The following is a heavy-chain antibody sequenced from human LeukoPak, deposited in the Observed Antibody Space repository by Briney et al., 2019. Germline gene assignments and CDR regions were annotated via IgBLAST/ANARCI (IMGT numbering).Heavy chain of an antibody. CDR3: ARVGGTYYYDSSGSIDY. J-gene: IGHJ4*02. Sequence: SQTLSLTCTVSGGSISSGDYYWSWIRQPPGKGLEWIGYIYYSGSTYYNPSLKSRVTISVDTSKNQFSLKLSSVTAADTVVYYCARVGGTYYYDSSGSIDYWGQGTLVTVSS. CDR2: IYYSGST. CDR1: GGSISSGDYY. V-gene: IGHV4-30-4*01. D-gene: IGHD3-22*01.